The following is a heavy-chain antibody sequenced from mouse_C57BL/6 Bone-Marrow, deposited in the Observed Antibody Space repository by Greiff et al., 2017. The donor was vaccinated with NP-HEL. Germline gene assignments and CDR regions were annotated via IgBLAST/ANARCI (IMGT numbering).Heavy chain of an antibody. CDR3: ARRDYYGSLFAY. D-gene: IGHD1-1*01. CDR1: GYTFTDYY. V-gene: IGHV1-19*01. J-gene: IGHJ3*01. CDR2: INPYNGGT. Sequence: EVKLQESGPVLVKPGASVKMSCKASGYTFTDYYMNWVKQSHGKSLEWIGVINPYNGGTSYNQKFKGKATLTVDKSSSTAYMELNSLTSEDSAVYYCARRDYYGSLFAYWGQGTLVTVSA.